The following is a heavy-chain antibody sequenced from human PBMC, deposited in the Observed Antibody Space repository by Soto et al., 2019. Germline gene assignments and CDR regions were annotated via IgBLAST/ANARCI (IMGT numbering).Heavy chain of an antibody. Sequence: SETLSLTCTVSGGSISSGGYYWSWIRQHPGKGLEWIGYIYYSGSTYYNPSLKSRVTISVDTSKNQFSLKLSSVTAADTAVYYCARGGPYCSSNSCYIGSYFDYWGQGTLVTVSS. CDR1: GGSISSGGYY. V-gene: IGHV4-31*03. J-gene: IGHJ4*02. CDR3: ARGGPYCSSNSCYIGSYFDY. D-gene: IGHD2-2*02. CDR2: IYYSGST.